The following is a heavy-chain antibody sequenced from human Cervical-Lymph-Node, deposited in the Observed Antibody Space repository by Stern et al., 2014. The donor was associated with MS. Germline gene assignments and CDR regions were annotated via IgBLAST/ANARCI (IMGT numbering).Heavy chain of an antibody. CDR3: ARGGRGVGLEY. V-gene: IGHV3-30-3*01. Sequence: VQLVESGGGVVQPGRSLSLSCVASGFPFSTYAMHWVRQAPGKGLEWVAFVAYDGTKRNSTDSVKARFTISRDNSKNTLYLHMNSLRDEDTAVYFCARGGRGVGLEYWGQGALVTVSS. CDR2: VAYDGTKR. D-gene: IGHD3-10*01. J-gene: IGHJ4*02. CDR1: GFPFSTYA.